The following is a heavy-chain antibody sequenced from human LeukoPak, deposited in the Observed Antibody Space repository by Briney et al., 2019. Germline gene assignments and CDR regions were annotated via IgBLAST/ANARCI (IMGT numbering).Heavy chain of an antibody. Sequence: GGSLRLSCAASGFTFSSHWMSWVRLAPGKGLEWVANIKEDGTETYYVDSVKGRFTISRDNAKNSLYLQMNSLRVEDTAVYYCAKGHYYGSGSLDYWGQGTLVTVSS. CDR2: IKEDGTET. CDR1: GFTFSSHW. D-gene: IGHD3-10*01. V-gene: IGHV3-7*03. J-gene: IGHJ4*02. CDR3: AKGHYYGSGSLDY.